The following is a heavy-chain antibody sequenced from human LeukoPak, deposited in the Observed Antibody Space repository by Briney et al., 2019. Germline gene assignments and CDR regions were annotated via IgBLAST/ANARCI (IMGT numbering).Heavy chain of an antibody. V-gene: IGHV3-9*01. CDR3: ARDGSGEWPIGY. CDR1: GFTFDDFA. CDR2: ITWNSGNI. J-gene: IGHJ4*02. Sequence: GGSLRLSCAASGFTFDDFAMYWVRQVPGKGLEWVSGITWNSGNIGYADSVKGRFTISRDNAKNSLYLQMNSLRAEDTAVYYCARDGSGEWPIGYWGQGTLVTVSS. D-gene: IGHD3-16*01.